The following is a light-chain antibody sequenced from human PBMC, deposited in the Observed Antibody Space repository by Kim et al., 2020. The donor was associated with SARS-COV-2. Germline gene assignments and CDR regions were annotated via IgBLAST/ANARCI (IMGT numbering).Light chain of an antibody. CDR1: QSVGSN. CDR2: VAS. CDR3: QQYNKRPIT. Sequence: VSPGERATLSCRASQSVGSNLVWYQQKPGQAPRLLISVASFRATGIPARFSGSGSGTEFTLTISSLQSEDFAVYYCQQYNKRPITFGEGTKVDIK. J-gene: IGKJ4*01. V-gene: IGKV3-15*01.